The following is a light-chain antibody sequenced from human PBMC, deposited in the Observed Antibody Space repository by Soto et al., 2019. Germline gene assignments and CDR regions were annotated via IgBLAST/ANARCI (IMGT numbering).Light chain of an antibody. V-gene: IGKV2-28*01. CDR3: QHRMNWPLT. CDR1: QSILHSNGYNY. J-gene: IGKJ1*01. CDR2: LGS. Sequence: DIVMTHSPLSLPFTPGEPASISCRSSQSILHSNGYNYLDWYLQKPGQSPQLLIYLGSNRASGVPARFSGSGSETDFTLTISSLEPEDFAVYYCQHRMNWPLTFGQGTKVDIK.